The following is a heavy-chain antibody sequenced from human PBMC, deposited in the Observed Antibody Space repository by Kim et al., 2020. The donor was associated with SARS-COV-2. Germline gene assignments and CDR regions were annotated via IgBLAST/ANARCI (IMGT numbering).Heavy chain of an antibody. D-gene: IGHD6-19*01. CDR2: IGGNGAST. CDR3: AKSLTTGWYYFDF. V-gene: IGHV3-23*01. Sequence: GGSLRLSCVASGLTFSRYAMSWVRLAPGKGSEWVSSIGGNGASTFYADSVKGRFTVSRDNSKNTLFLQMHSLRAEDTAVYYCAKSLTTGWYYFDFWGQGT. CDR1: GLTFSRYA. J-gene: IGHJ4*02.